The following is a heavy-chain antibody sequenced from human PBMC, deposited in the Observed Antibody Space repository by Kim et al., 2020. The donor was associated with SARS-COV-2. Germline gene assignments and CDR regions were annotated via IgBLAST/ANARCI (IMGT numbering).Heavy chain of an antibody. D-gene: IGHD3-10*02. J-gene: IGHJ4*02. CDR1: GFAVSRCC. CDR3: MRANSQHVDL. V-gene: IGHV3-74*01. CDR2: IDSDGTIK. Sequence: GGSLRLSCAASGFAVSRCCMHWVRQVPGEGLVWVSAIDSDGTIKTDADAVGGRFTISGNNAKTTYYLQNSMRRVDDAAIYCSMRANSQHVDLWGQGSMV.